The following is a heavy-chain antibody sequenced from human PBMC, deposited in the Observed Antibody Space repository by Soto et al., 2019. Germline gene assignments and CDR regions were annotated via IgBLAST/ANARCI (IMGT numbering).Heavy chain of an antibody. CDR2: ISYDGSDK. V-gene: IGHV3-30*18. J-gene: IGHJ5*02. CDR3: AKDRLYSSDGP. CDR1: GFTFRSFG. Sequence: PGGSLRLSCEASGFTFRSFGMHWVRQAPGKGLEWVAVISYDGSDKYYADSVKGRFTISRDNSKNTLYLQMNGLRVEDTAVYYCAKDRLYSSDGPWGQGTLVTVSS. D-gene: IGHD6-19*01.